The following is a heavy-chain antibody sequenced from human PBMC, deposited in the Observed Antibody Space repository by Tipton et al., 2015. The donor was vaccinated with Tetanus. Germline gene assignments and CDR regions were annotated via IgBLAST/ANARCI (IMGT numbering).Heavy chain of an antibody. J-gene: IGHJ5*02. CDR2: IYFEGST. CDR3: ARHLYGYWFDP. Sequence: GLVKPSETLSLTCTVSGGSISDKKYYWGWIRQSPGKGLEWIASIYFEGSTYYSPSLRSRVTIAVDTSQNLFSLTLPSVTAADTAIYYCARHLYGYWFDPWGQGALVTVSS. V-gene: IGHV4-39*02. D-gene: IGHD5-18*01. CDR1: GGSISDKKYY.